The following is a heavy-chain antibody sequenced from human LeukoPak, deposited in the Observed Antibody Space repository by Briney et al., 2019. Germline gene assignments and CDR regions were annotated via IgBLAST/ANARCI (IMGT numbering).Heavy chain of an antibody. D-gene: IGHD2-2*01. CDR3: ARDVVVVRAAIHYGMDV. CDR1: GGSFSDYF. CDR2: INHSGRT. J-gene: IGHJ6*02. V-gene: IGHV4-34*01. Sequence: PSETLSLTCAVYGGSFSDYFWGWIRQPPGKGLEWIGEINHSGRTYYNPSLKSRVTISVHTSKNQFSLNLSSVTAADTAVYYCARDVVVVRAAIHYGMDVWGQGTTVTVSS.